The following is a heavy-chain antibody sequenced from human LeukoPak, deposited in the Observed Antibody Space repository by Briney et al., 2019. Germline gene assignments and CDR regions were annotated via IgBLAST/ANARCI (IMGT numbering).Heavy chain of an antibody. CDR1: GGSISSYY. CDR2: IYYSGST. J-gene: IGHJ6*02. CDR3: AISRRLDYYYGMDV. Sequence: PSETLSLTCTVSGGSISSYYWSWIRQPPGKGLEWIGYIYYSGSTNYNPSLKSRVTISVDTSKNQFSLELSSVTAADTAVYYCAISRRLDYYYGMDVWGQGTTATVSS. D-gene: IGHD6-25*01. V-gene: IGHV4-59*01.